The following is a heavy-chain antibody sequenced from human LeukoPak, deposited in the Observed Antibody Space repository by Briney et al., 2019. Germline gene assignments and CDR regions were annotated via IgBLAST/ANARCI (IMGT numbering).Heavy chain of an antibody. J-gene: IGHJ4*02. CDR1: GFTFSFYL. CDR2: IKQDGSEK. V-gene: IGHV3-7*04. CDR3: ARYGAGIH. D-gene: IGHD3-10*01. Sequence: PGGSLRLSCAASGFTFSFYLMNWVRQAPGKGLEWVANIKQDGSEKYYVDSVKGRFTISRDNAKNSLYLQMNSLRAEDTAVYYCARYGAGIHWGQGTLVTVSS.